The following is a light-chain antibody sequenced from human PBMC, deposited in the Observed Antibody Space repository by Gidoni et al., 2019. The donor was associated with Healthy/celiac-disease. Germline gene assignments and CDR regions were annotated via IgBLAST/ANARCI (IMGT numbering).Light chain of an antibody. CDR2: AAS. V-gene: IGKV1-39*01. J-gene: IGKJ1*01. CDR3: QQSYSTSWT. Sequence: DIQMTQSPSSLSASVGDRVTITCRASQSISSYLNWYQQKPGKAPQLLIYAASSLQSGVPSRFSGSGSGTAFTLAISSLQPADFATYYCQQSYSTSWTFGQGTKVEIK. CDR1: QSISSY.